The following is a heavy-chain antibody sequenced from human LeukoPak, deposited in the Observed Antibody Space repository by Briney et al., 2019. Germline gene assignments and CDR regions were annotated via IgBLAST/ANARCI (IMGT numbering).Heavy chain of an antibody. CDR2: IIPIFGTA. V-gene: IGHV1-69*13. CDR1: GGTFSSYA. Sequence: GASVKVSCKASGGTFSSYAISWVRQAPGQGLEWMGGIIPIFGTANYAQKFQGRVTITADESTSTAYMELSSLRSEDTAVYYCARAPIYCSSTSCYSVSGAFDIWGQGTMVTVSS. D-gene: IGHD2-2*01. CDR3: ARAPIYCSSTSCYSVSGAFDI. J-gene: IGHJ3*02.